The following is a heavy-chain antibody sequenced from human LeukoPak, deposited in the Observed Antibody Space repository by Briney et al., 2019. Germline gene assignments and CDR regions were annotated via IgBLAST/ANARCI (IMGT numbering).Heavy chain of an antibody. V-gene: IGHV3-33*08. CDR2: IWYAGSNK. J-gene: IGHJ6*02. D-gene: IGHD1-14*01. Sequence: GSLRLSCAASGFTFSSYAMHWVRQAPGKGLEWVAVIWYAGSNKYYADSVKGRFTISRDNSKNTLYLQMNSLRAEDTAVYYCARHHEIASTIKLYYYYYGMDVWGQGTTVTVSS. CDR3: ARHHEIASTIKLYYYYYGMDV. CDR1: GFTFSSYA.